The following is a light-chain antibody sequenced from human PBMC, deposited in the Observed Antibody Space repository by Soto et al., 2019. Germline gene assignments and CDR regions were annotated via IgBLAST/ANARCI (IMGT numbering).Light chain of an antibody. CDR3: CSLAGSDIVI. CDR2: DVS. J-gene: IGLJ2*01. Sequence: QSALTQPPSVSGSPGQSVSISCTGTSSDVGYYNYVSWYQQHPGKAPKLIIFDVSGRPSGVPDRFSGSKSGNTASLAISGLQAEDEADYYCCSLAGSDIVIFGGGTKLTVL. CDR1: SSDVGYYNY. V-gene: IGLV2-11*01.